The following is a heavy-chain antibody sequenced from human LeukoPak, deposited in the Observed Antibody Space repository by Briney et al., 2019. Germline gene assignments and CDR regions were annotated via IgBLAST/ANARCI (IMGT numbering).Heavy chain of an antibody. D-gene: IGHD4-17*01. CDR1: GGSISSSSYY. CDR2: IYYSGST. J-gene: IGHJ4*02. CDR3: ASLARTVTTKYGY. Sequence: NPSGTLSLTCTVSGGSISSSSYYWGWIRQPPGKGLEWIGSIYYSGSTYYNPSLKSRVTISVDTSKNQFSLKLSSVTAADTAVYYCASLARTVTTKYGYWGQGTLATVSS. V-gene: IGHV4-39*01.